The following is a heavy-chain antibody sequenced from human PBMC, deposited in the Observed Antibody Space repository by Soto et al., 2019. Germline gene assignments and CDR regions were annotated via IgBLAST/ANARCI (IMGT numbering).Heavy chain of an antibody. CDR2: IWYDGSNK. D-gene: IGHD2-15*01. J-gene: IGHJ3*02. V-gene: IGHV3-33*01. Sequence: GGSLRLSCAASGFTFSSYGMHWVRQAPGKGLEWVAVIWYDGSNKYYADSVKGRFTISRDNSKNTLYLQMNSLRAEDTAVYYCARDDIVVVVAATPRGAFDIWGQGTMVTVSS. CDR3: ARDDIVVVVAATPRGAFDI. CDR1: GFTFSSYG.